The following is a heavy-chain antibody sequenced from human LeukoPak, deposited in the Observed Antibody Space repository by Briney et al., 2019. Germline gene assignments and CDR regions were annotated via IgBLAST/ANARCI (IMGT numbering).Heavy chain of an antibody. D-gene: IGHD6-19*01. Sequence: SGTLSLTCAVSGGSISSTNWWSWVRQPPGKGLEWIGEIYRSGTTNYKPSLKSRVTISLDKSRNHFSLKLTSVTAADSAVYYCARRSPYSAGWSSYFDYWGQGALVTVSS. J-gene: IGHJ4*02. CDR1: GGSISSTNW. CDR2: IYRSGTT. V-gene: IGHV4-4*02. CDR3: ARRSPYSAGWSSYFDY.